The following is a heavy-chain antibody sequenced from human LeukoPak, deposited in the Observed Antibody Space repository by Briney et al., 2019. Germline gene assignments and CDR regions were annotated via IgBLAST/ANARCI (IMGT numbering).Heavy chain of an antibody. CDR2: IFTDGSTT. CDR1: ESDFFSPG. Sequence: GGSLRLSCVASESDFFSPGMRSVRQAPGKGLVWVSRIFTDGSTTSYADSVKGRFTISRDNAKNTLYLEMKSLRVEDTAVYYCARELPREVTLDSWGQGTLVTVSP. J-gene: IGHJ5*01. CDR3: ARELPREVTLDS. V-gene: IGHV3-74*01. D-gene: IGHD2-21*02.